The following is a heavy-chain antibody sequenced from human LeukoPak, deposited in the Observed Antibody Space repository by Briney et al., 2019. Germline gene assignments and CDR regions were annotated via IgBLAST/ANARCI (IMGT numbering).Heavy chain of an antibody. V-gene: IGHV3-74*01. D-gene: IGHD1-1*01. Sequence: GGSLRLSCSASGLNFSSHWMHWVRQVPGKGLVWISRISTDGNTTTYADSVKGRLTISRDNAKNTLYLQMNSLRADDTALYYCVREQKTGDSRFFDYWGQGTLVTVSS. CDR2: ISTDGNTT. CDR3: VREQKTGDSRFFDY. CDR1: GLNFSSHW. J-gene: IGHJ4*02.